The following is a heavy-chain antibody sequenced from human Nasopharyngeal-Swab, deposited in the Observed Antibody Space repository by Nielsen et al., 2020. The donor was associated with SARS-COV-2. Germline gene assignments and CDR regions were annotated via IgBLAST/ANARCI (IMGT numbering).Heavy chain of an antibody. V-gene: IGHV1-69*01. J-gene: IGHJ3*02. Sequence: WVRQAPGQGLEWMEGIIPIFGTANYAQKFQGRVTITADESTSTAYMELSSLRSEDTAVYYCASNPYCGGDCYGAFDIWGQGTMVTVSS. CDR3: ASNPYCGGDCYGAFDI. CDR2: IIPIFGTA. D-gene: IGHD2-21*02.